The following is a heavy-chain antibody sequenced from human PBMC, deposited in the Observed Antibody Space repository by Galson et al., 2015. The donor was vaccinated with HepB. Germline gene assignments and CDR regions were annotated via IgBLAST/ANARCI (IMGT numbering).Heavy chain of an antibody. D-gene: IGHD2-2*01. J-gene: IGHJ1*01. CDR2: IWHDGSNK. CDR1: GFTFSSFG. Sequence: LRLSCAASGFTFSSFGMHWVRQAPGKGLEWVAVIWHDGSNKDFADSVKGRFTISRDNSKNILYLQLNSLRTEDSAVYYCATGHSSTWFGHGFEYFQYWGQGALVTVSS. V-gene: IGHV3-33*08. CDR3: ATGHSSTWFGHGFEYFQY.